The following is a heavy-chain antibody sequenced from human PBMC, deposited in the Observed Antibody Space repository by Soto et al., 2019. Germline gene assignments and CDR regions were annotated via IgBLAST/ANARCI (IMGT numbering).Heavy chain of an antibody. Sequence: GESLKISCKGSGYSFTSYWIVWVRQMPGKGLEWMGIIYPGDSDTRYSPSFQGQVTISADKSISTAYLQWSSLKASDTAMYYCVSLILSIAVAGGSDAFDIWGQGTMVTVSS. D-gene: IGHD6-19*01. V-gene: IGHV5-51*01. J-gene: IGHJ3*02. CDR2: IYPGDSDT. CDR1: GYSFTSYW. CDR3: VSLILSIAVAGGSDAFDI.